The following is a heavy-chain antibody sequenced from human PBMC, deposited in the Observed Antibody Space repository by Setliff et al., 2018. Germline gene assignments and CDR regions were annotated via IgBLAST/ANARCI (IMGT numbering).Heavy chain of an antibody. D-gene: IGHD2-2*01. Sequence: ASVKVSCKASGYTFTSYGISWVRQAPGQGLEWMGWISAYNGNTNYAQKLQGRVTMTTDTSTSTAYMELRSLRSDDTAVYYCARAQKSRYCSSTSCYFSLDPWGQGTLVTVSS. V-gene: IGHV1-18*01. CDR1: GYTFTSYG. CDR2: ISAYNGNT. J-gene: IGHJ5*02. CDR3: ARAQKSRYCSSTSCYFSLDP.